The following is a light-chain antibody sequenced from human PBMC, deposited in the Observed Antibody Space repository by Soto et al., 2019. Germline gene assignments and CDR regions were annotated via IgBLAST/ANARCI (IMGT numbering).Light chain of an antibody. CDR3: QQRYNWPPIT. Sequence: EILLTQSPATLSLSPGERATLSCRASQSVSSSLAWYQQKPGQAPRLLIYDTSNRATGVPARFSGSGSGTDFTLTISSIEPEDFAVYYCQQRYNWPPITFGQGTRLEIK. CDR1: QSVSSS. CDR2: DTS. V-gene: IGKV3-11*01. J-gene: IGKJ5*01.